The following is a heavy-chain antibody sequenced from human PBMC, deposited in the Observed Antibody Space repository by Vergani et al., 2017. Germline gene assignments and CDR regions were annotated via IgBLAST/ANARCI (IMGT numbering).Heavy chain of an antibody. D-gene: IGHD3-10*01. Sequence: QVKLQESGPGLVKPSETLSLTCTVSGGSISSGDYYWSWIRQPPGKGLEWIGYIYYSGSTYYNPSLKSRVTISVDTSKNQFSLKLSSVTAADTAVYYCARDQGFGYKTSYGMNVWGQGTTVTVSS. J-gene: IGHJ6*02. CDR3: ARDQGFGYKTSYGMNV. V-gene: IGHV4-30-4*08. CDR2: IYYSGST. CDR1: GGSISSGDYY.